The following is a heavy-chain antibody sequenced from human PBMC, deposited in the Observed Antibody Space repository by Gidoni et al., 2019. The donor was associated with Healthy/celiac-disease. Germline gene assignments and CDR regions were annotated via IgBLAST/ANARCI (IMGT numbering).Heavy chain of an antibody. CDR1: GFPFSSYG. CDR3: AKDQSSGYSYGFHFDY. V-gene: IGHV3-30*18. D-gene: IGHD5-18*01. J-gene: IGHJ4*02. CDR2: ISYDGSNK. Sequence: QVQLVASGGGVVQPAGSLRLSWAASGFPFSSYGRPWVRQAPGKGLEWVAVISYDGSNKYDADSVKGRFTISIDNSKNTLYLQMNSLRAEDTAVYYCAKDQSSGYSYGFHFDYWCQGTLVTVSS.